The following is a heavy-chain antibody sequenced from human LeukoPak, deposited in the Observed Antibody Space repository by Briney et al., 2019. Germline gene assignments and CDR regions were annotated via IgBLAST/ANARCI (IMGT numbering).Heavy chain of an antibody. CDR1: GGSVTDYY. CDR3: ASRKLGIDY. J-gene: IGHJ4*02. CDR2: IYYTGT. Sequence: SETLSLTCTVSGGSVTDYYWSWIRQSPGKGLEWIGYIYYTGTSYNPSLKSRVTISADTSKNQFSLKLISVTAADTAVYYCASRKLGIDYWGQGTLVTVSP. D-gene: IGHD7-27*01. V-gene: IGHV4-59*02.